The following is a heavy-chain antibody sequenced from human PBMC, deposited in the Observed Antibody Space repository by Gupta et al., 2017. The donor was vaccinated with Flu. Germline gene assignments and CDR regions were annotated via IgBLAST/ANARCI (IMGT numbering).Heavy chain of an antibody. CDR3: ARDESAHFDH. V-gene: IGHV3-48*03. CDR1: GFTFRDYE. Sequence: EVDLVESGGTLVQPGGSLRLSCKVSGFTFRDYEMNWVRQAPGKGLEWIAYISSGGTTIYYADSVRGRFSVSRDNAGGALFLQMTDLRAEDTAMYYCARDESAHFDHWGPGTQVTVVS. J-gene: IGHJ4*02. CDR2: ISSGGTTI.